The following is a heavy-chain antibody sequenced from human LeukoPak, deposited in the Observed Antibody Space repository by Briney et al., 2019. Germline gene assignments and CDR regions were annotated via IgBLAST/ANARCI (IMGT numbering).Heavy chain of an antibody. CDR1: GGTFGSYA. D-gene: IGHD1-26*01. J-gene: IGHJ4*02. V-gene: IGHV1-69*04. Sequence: GASVKVSCKASGGTFGSYAISWVRQAPGQGLEWMGRIIPILGIANYAQKFQGRVTITADKSTSTAYMELSSLRSEDTAVYYCARVLVGEYSGSYLTDNYFDYWGQGTLVTVSS. CDR2: IIPILGIA. CDR3: ARVLVGEYSGSYLTDNYFDY.